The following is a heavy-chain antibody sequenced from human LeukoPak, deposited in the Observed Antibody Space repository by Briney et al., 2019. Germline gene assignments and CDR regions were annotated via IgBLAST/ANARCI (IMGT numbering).Heavy chain of an antibody. Sequence: SVKVSCKASGGTFSSYAISWVRQAPGQGLEWMGGIIPIFGTANYAQKFQGRVTITTDESTSTAYMELSSLRSEDTAVYYCARGPYGGNSAEYFQHWGQGTLVTVSS. J-gene: IGHJ1*01. CDR1: GGTFSSYA. D-gene: IGHD4-23*01. CDR2: IIPIFGTA. CDR3: ARGPYGGNSAEYFQH. V-gene: IGHV1-69*05.